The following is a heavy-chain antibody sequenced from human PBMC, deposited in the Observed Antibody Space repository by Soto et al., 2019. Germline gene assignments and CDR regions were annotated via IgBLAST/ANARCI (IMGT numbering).Heavy chain of an antibody. Sequence: GASVKVSCKASGYTLTTYRISWVRHAPEQGLEWMGWISAYNGDTKYAQNVQDRVSMTTDTPTSTAYMELRSLRSDDTAVYYCAREGSWPYYYYGMDVWGQGTTVTVSS. J-gene: IGHJ6*02. CDR1: GYTLTTYR. V-gene: IGHV1-18*01. CDR2: ISAYNGDT. D-gene: IGHD6-13*01. CDR3: AREGSWPYYYYGMDV.